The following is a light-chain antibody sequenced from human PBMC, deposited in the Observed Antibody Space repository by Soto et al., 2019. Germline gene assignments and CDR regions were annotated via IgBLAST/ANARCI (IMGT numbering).Light chain of an antibody. J-gene: IGKJ1*01. V-gene: IGKV3-15*01. Sequence: EIVMTQSPATLSVSPGERATLSCRASQSVASNLAWYQQKPGQAPRLLIYGASTRATGIPARFSGSGSGTEFALTISSLQSEDFAVYYWQKDNNWLRTLGQGTKVEIK. CDR2: GAS. CDR1: QSVASN. CDR3: QKDNNWLRT.